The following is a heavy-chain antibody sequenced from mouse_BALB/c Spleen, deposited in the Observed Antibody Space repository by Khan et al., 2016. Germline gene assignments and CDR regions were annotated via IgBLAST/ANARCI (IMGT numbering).Heavy chain of an antibody. Sequence: QIQLVQSGPELKKPGETVKISCKASGYTFTNYGMNWVKQAPGKGLKWMGWINTYTGEPTYADDFKGRFAFSLETSASTAYLQINNRKNEDTATSICARRSIYDGYYDAMDYWGQGTSVTVSS. CDR1: GYTFTNYG. J-gene: IGHJ4*01. V-gene: IGHV9-3-1*01. CDR3: ARRSIYDGYYDAMDY. D-gene: IGHD2-3*01. CDR2: INTYTGEP.